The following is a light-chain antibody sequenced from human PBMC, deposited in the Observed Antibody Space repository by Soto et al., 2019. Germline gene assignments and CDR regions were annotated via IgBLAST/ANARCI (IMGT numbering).Light chain of an antibody. Sequence: EIVLTQSPGTLSLSPGERATLSCRASQSVSSSYLAWYQQKPGQAPRLLIYGASSRATGIPDRFSGSGSGTDCTLTISRLAPEDFAVYYCQQYGSSPFTFGPGTKVDIK. V-gene: IGKV3-20*01. J-gene: IGKJ3*01. CDR2: GAS. CDR3: QQYGSSPFT. CDR1: QSVSSSY.